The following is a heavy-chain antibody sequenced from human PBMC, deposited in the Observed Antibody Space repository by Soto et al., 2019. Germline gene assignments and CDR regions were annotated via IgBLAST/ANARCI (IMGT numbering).Heavy chain of an antibody. CDR2: IYYGGTS. CDR1: GGSFSPNY. D-gene: IGHD3-9*01. Sequence: SETLSLTCTMSGGSFSPNYWSWIRQPPGKALEWVGYIYYGGTSSYNPSLKSRVTISLDTSKNQVSLRLSSVTAADTAIYYCASLNFDILTGYYAFDLWGQGTMVTVSS. J-gene: IGHJ3*01. V-gene: IGHV4-59*08. CDR3: ASLNFDILTGYYAFDL.